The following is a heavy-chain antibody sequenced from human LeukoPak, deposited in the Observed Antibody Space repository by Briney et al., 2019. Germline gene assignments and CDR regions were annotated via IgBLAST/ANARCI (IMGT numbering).Heavy chain of an antibody. CDR2: INPNSGGT. Sequence: HEASVKVSCKASGYTFTGYYMHWVRQAPGQGLEWMGWINPNSGGTNYAQKFQGRVTMTRDTSISTAYMELSRLRSDDTAVYYCARRILYRNDYGDSSDYYYYGMDVWGQGTTVTVSS. CDR3: ARRILYRNDYGDSSDYYYYGMDV. V-gene: IGHV1-2*02. D-gene: IGHD4-17*01. J-gene: IGHJ6*02. CDR1: GYTFTGYY.